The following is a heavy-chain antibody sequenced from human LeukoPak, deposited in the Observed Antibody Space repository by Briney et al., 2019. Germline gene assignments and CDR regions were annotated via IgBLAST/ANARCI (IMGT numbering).Heavy chain of an antibody. J-gene: IGHJ4*02. CDR1: GFTFSSYW. CDR2: IKQDGSEK. D-gene: IGHD6-6*01. Sequence: GGSLRLSCAASGFTFSSYWMGWVRQAPGKGLEWVANIKQDGSEKYYVDSVKGRFTISRDNAKNSLYLQMNSLRAEDTAVYYCARARIAARTYYFDYWGQGTLVTVSS. V-gene: IGHV3-7*01. CDR3: ARARIAARTYYFDY.